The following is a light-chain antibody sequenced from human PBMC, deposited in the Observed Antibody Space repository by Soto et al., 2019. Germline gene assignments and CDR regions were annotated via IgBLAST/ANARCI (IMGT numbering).Light chain of an antibody. Sequence: EIVLTQSPGTLSLSPGERATLSCRASQSVSSSYLAWYQQKPGQAPRLLIYGASRRATGIPDRFSGSGSGTDFTLTISRLEPEDFAVYYCQQYGSSPPKTFGQGTQVQIK. V-gene: IGKV3-20*01. CDR3: QQYGSSPPKT. CDR2: GAS. J-gene: IGKJ1*01. CDR1: QSVSSSY.